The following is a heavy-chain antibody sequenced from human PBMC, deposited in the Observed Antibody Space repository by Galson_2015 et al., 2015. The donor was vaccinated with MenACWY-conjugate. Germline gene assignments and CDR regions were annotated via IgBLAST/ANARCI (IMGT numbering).Heavy chain of an antibody. Sequence: SLRLSCAASGFAFSIYNLHWVRQAPGKGLEYVAAIRGSGDGTYYADSVKGRFTISRDNSKNTLSLHMSSLRTEDTAVYYCVVNSYGSWGQGTLVTVSS. J-gene: IGHJ4*02. CDR1: GFAFSIYN. D-gene: IGHD2/OR15-2a*01. V-gene: IGHV3-64D*06. CDR3: VVNSYGS. CDR2: IRGSGDGT.